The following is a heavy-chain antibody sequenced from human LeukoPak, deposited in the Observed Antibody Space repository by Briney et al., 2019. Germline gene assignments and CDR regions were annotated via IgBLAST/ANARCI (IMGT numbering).Heavy chain of an antibody. D-gene: IGHD2-15*01. CDR2: INWNGGST. CDR3: ASEYCSGGSCYYFDY. Sequence: EALRLSCAGSGFNFDDYGMSWVRQVPGKGPEWVSGINWNGGSTGYADSVKGRFTISRDNAQNSLYLQMNNLRAEDTALYYCASEYCSGGSCYYFDYWGQGTLVTVSS. V-gene: IGHV3-20*04. J-gene: IGHJ4*02. CDR1: GFNFDDYG.